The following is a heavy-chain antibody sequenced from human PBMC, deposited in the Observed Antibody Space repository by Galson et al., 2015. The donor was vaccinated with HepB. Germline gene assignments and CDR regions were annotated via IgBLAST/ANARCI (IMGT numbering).Heavy chain of an antibody. J-gene: IGHJ6*02. CDR3: ATERGEVPSDMDV. D-gene: IGHD2-2*01. CDR2: ISYDGGSE. Sequence: SLRLSCADSGFTFSSYAMHWVRQAPGKGLEWVAFISYDGGSEYYPDSVKGRFTISRDNSKNTLYLQMNNLRPEDTAVYYCATERGEVPSDMDVWGQGTTVTVSS. CDR1: GFTFSSYA. V-gene: IGHV3-30-3*01.